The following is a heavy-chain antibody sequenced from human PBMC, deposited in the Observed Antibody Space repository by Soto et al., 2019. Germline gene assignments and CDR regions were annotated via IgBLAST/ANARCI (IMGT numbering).Heavy chain of an antibody. CDR3: ARTTYYFEASAYSPFDH. V-gene: IGHV4-59*12. Sequence: PSETLSLTCSVSGGSISGSYWSWIRQSPGKGLEWLGYVYYTGSTNYSPSLRSRVSISVDTSKNEFSLKLSSVTAADTAVYYCARTTYYFEASAYSPFDHWGQGTPVTVSS. CDR2: VYYTGST. J-gene: IGHJ4*02. CDR1: GGSISGSY. D-gene: IGHD3-22*01.